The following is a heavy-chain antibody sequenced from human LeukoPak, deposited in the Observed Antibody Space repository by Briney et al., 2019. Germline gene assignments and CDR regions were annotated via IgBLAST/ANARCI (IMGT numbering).Heavy chain of an antibody. J-gene: IGHJ4*02. Sequence: SETLSLTCAVYGGSFSGYYWSWIRQPPGKGLEWIGEINHSGSTNYNPSLKSRDTISVDTSKNQFSLKLSSVTAADTAVYYCAREGYYDSSGYYYVVMDYWGQGTLVTVSS. CDR3: AREGYYDSSGYYYVVMDY. CDR2: INHSGST. D-gene: IGHD3-22*01. V-gene: IGHV4-34*01. CDR1: GGSFSGYY.